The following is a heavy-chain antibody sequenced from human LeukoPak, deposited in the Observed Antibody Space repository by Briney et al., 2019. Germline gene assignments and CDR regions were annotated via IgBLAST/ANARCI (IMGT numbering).Heavy chain of an antibody. J-gene: IGHJ4*02. V-gene: IGHV4-59*01. CDR2: IYYSGST. CDR3: ARVGARDYFDY. Sequence: SSETLSLTCTVSGGSISSYYWSWIRQPPGKGLEWIGYIYYSGSTNYNPSLKSRVTISVDTSKNQFSLKLSSVTAADTAVYYCARVGARDYFDYWGQGTLVTVSS. CDR1: GGSISSYY. D-gene: IGHD3-10*01.